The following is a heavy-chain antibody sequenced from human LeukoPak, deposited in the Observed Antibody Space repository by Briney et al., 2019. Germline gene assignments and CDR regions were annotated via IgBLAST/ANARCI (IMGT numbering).Heavy chain of an antibody. V-gene: IGHV3-30*18. Sequence: GGSLRLPCAASGFTFSSYGMHWVRQAPGKGLEWVAVISYDGSNKYYADSVKGRFTISRDNSKNTLYLQMNSLRAEDTAVYYCAKARHKLVPVDYYYGMDVWGQGTTVTVSS. CDR1: GFTFSSYG. CDR2: ISYDGSNK. D-gene: IGHD6-13*01. J-gene: IGHJ6*02. CDR3: AKARHKLVPVDYYYGMDV.